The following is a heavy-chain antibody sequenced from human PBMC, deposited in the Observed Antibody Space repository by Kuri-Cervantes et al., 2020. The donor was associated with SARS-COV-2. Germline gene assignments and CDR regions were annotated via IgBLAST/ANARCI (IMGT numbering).Heavy chain of an antibody. CDR3: ARDNILFSGSGFDT. D-gene: IGHD1-26*01. V-gene: IGHV4-59*01. CDR1: GGSINDYY. CDR2: FYSTGVT. J-gene: IGHJ5*02. Sequence: GSLRLSCTVSGGSINDYYWGWIRQPPGKGLEWIGYFYSTGVTNYDPSLKTRVTISTDASKNQLPLKLTSVTAADTAVYYCARDNILFSGSGFDTWGRGALVTVSS.